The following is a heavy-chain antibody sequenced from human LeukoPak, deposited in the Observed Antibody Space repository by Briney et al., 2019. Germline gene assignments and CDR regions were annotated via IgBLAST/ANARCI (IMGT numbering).Heavy chain of an antibody. V-gene: IGHV3-30*04. CDR3: SRVGYLHCSSTSCYFPFLDY. J-gene: IGHJ4*02. CDR2: ISYDGGYS. CDR1: GLTFSHYA. Sequence: GRSLRLSCAASGLTFSHYAMHWVRQAPGKGLEWVTVISYDGGYSYSTDSVKGRFIIARNNSRNTLYLQMYSLRAEDTAVYYCSRVGYLHCSSTSCYFPFLDYWGQGTLVTVSS. D-gene: IGHD2-2*01.